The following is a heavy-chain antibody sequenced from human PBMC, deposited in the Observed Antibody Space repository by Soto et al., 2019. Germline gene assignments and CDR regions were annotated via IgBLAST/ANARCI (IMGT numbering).Heavy chain of an antibody. CDR1: GFTFSSYA. J-gene: IGHJ4*02. Sequence: QVQLVESGGGVVQPGRSLRLSCAASGFTFSSYAMHWVRQAPGKGLVWVAVISYDGSNKYYADSVKGRFTISRDNSKNTLYLQMNSLRAEDTDVYYCARCPPLSYSYGQFDYWGQGTLVTVSS. CDR3: ARCPPLSYSYGQFDY. D-gene: IGHD5-18*01. CDR2: ISYDGSNK. V-gene: IGHV3-30-3*01.